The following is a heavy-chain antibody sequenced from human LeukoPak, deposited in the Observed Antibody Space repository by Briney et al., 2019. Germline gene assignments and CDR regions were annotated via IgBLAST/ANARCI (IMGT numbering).Heavy chain of an antibody. CDR3: ARCMVLSQGWCNWFDP. CDR2: IRNGGGGT. Sequence: GGSVCLSCAASGFDLTTYAMTWVRQAPAKGLEWVSSIRNGGGGTYYADSVKGRFTTYRDNSENTLHLQMNNLRVEDTARYFCARCMVLSQGWCNWFDPWGQGTLITVSS. D-gene: IGHD6-13*01. V-gene: IGHV3-23*01. J-gene: IGHJ5*02. CDR1: GFDLTTYA.